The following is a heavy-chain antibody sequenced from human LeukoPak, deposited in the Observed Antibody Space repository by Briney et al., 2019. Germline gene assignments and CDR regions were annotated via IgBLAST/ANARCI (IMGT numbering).Heavy chain of an antibody. CDR1: GGSISSYY. CDR2: IYYSGST. J-gene: IGHJ5*02. D-gene: IGHD6-13*01. CDR3: ARAYSSSWYWNWFDP. V-gene: IGHV4-59*08. Sequence: SETLSLTCTVSGGSISSYYWNWIRQPPGKGLEWIGYIYYSGSTNYNPSLKNRVTISLDTSKDQFSLKLNSVTAADTALYYCARAYSSSWYWNWFDPWGQGTLVTVSS.